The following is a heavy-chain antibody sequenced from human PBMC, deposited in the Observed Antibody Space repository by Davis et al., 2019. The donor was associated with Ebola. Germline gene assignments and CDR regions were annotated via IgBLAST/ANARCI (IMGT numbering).Heavy chain of an antibody. D-gene: IGHD3-3*01. CDR3: ARHKGEWLSWYYFDY. J-gene: IGHJ4*02. Sequence: SETLSLTCAVYGGSFSGYYWSWIRQPPGKGLEWNGEINHSGSTNYNPSLKSRVTISVDTSKNQFSLKLSSVTAADTAVYYCARHKGEWLSWYYFDYWGQGTLVTVSS. CDR1: GGSFSGYY. CDR2: INHSGST. V-gene: IGHV4-34*01.